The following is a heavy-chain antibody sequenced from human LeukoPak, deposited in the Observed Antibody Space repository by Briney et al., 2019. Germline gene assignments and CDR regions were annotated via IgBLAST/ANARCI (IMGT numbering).Heavy chain of an antibody. J-gene: IGHJ2*01. CDR1: GFTFSNYD. CDR3: ARGRFVLVPSLERWYFDL. Sequence: GRSLRLSCAASGFTFSNYDMHWVGQATGKGLESVTGIGTEGDTFYPDSIKGRFTISRENAKNSFYLQMNSLRAGDTAVYYCARGRFVLVPSLERWYFDLWGRGTLVTVSS. CDR2: IGTEGDT. V-gene: IGHV3-13*01. D-gene: IGHD2-8*02.